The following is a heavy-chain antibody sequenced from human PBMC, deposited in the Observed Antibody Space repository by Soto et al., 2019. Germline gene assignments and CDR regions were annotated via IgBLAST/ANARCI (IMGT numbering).Heavy chain of an antibody. D-gene: IGHD3-3*01. CDR1: GFTFNKYW. J-gene: IGHJ6*02. Sequence: EVQLVESGGALVQAGGSLRLSCVASGFTFNKYWMTWVRQAPGKGLEWVANIRQDGVEKFYVGSVRGRFTVSRDDAKNSLYLQMSSLRADDTAVYYCARGTPSTAFGSYYYYGVDFWGQGTTVTVSS. V-gene: IGHV3-7*03. CDR3: ARGTPSTAFGSYYYYGVDF. CDR2: IRQDGVEK.